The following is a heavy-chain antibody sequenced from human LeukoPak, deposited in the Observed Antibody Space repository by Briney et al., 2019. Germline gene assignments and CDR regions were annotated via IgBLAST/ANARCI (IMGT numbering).Heavy chain of an antibody. CDR1: GYIFSTYG. Sequence: GASVKVCCKASGYIFSTYGISWVRQAPGQGLEWMGCISGYNGNTNYAQKLQGRVTMTTDTSTSTAYMELRSLRSDDTAVYYCARRRSEEFDFDCWGQGSLVPVSS. V-gene: IGHV1-18*01. D-gene: IGHD6-19*01. CDR2: ISGYNGNT. CDR3: ARRRSEEFDFDC. J-gene: IGHJ4*02.